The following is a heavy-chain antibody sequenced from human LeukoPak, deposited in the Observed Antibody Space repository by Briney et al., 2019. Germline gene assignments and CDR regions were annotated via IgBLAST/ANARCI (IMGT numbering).Heavy chain of an antibody. V-gene: IGHV1-46*01. CDR3: ASAPIRGYSGYDTFDY. D-gene: IGHD5-12*01. CDR2: IYPRDGST. J-gene: IGHJ4*02. Sequence: ASVKVSCKASGYTFTSNYIHWVRQAPGQGLEWMGMIYPRDGSTSYAQKFQGRVTVTRDTSTSTVHMELSGLRSEDTAVYYCASAPIRGYSGYDTFDYWGQGTLVTVSS. CDR1: GYTFTSNY.